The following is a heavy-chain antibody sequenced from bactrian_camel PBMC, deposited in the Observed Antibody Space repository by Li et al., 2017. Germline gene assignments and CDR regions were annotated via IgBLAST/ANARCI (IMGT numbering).Heavy chain of an antibody. CDR2: TGTGGGDT. CDR1: GDTASSLC. Sequence: HVQLVESGGGSVQAGGSLKLSCTASGDTASSLCMGWFRQAPGKEYEGIASTGTGGGDTYYAPSVVGRFTISQDNAKNTLYLQMNSLKPEDTAMYYCVVDYEFCLAYSMPKATYWGQGTQVTVS. J-gene: IGHJ4*01. CDR3: VVDYEFCLAYSMPKATY. D-gene: IGHD3*01. V-gene: IGHV3-3*01.